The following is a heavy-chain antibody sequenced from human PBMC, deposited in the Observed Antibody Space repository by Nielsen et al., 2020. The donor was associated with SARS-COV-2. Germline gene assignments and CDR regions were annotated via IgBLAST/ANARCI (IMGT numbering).Heavy chain of an antibody. J-gene: IGHJ3*02. Sequence: KLQGRVTMTTDTSTSTAYMELRSLRSDDTAVYYCARASIAARLYAFDIWGQGTMVTVSS. D-gene: IGHD6-6*01. CDR3: ARASIAARLYAFDI. V-gene: IGHV1-18*01.